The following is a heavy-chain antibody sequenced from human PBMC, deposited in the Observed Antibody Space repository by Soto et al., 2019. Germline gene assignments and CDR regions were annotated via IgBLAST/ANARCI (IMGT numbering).Heavy chain of an antibody. CDR2: ISGSGGST. J-gene: IGHJ5*02. CDR1: GFTFSSYA. CDR3: AKSGGRITMVRGVSNWLDP. Sequence: GGSLRLSCAASGFTFSSYAMSWVRQAPGKGLEWVSAISGSGGSTYYADSVKGRFTISRDNSKNTLYLQMNSLRAEDTAVYYYAKSGGRITMVRGVSNWLDPWGQGTLVTVSS. V-gene: IGHV3-23*01. D-gene: IGHD3-10*01.